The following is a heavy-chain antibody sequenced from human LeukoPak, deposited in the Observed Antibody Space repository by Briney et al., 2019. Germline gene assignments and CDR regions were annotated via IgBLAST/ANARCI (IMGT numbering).Heavy chain of an antibody. V-gene: IGHV3-21*06. J-gene: IGHJ4*02. CDR1: GFTFRTYS. D-gene: IGHD6-13*01. Sequence: GGSLRLSCAASGFTFRTYSMNWVRQAPGNGLEWVSSISSSSSDIYYADSVRGRFTFSRDDAKNSLYLQMNSLRAEDTAVYYCTSSISSSWHYFEFWGQGTLVTVSS. CDR2: ISSSSSDI. CDR3: TSSISSSWHYFEF.